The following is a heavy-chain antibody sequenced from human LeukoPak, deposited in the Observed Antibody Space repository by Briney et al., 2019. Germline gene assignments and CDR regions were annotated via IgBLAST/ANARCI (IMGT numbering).Heavy chain of an antibody. V-gene: IGHV4-59*01. CDR1: GGSISSYY. Sequence: SETLSLTCTVSGGSISSYYWSWIRQPPGKGLEWIGYIYYSGSTNYNPSLKSRVTISVDTSKNQFSLKLRSVTAVDTAVYYCARGGFSGGILRYFDLWGRGTLVTVSS. J-gene: IGHJ2*01. D-gene: IGHD2-15*01. CDR2: IYYSGST. CDR3: ARGGFSGGILRYFDL.